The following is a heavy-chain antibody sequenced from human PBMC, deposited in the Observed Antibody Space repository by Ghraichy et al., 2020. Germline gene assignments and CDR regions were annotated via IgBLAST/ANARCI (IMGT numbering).Heavy chain of an antibody. Sequence: GGSLRLSCAASGFPFSDSYMNWIRQVPGKGLEWVSYISSSSSYTNYADFVKGRFTISRDNAKNSLYLEMNSLRAEDTAVYYCARGHRDGSGSYPLDYWGQGTLVTVSS. CDR1: GFPFSDSY. J-gene: IGHJ4*02. CDR3: ARGHRDGSGSYPLDY. CDR2: ISSSSSYT. D-gene: IGHD3-10*01. V-gene: IGHV3-11*06.